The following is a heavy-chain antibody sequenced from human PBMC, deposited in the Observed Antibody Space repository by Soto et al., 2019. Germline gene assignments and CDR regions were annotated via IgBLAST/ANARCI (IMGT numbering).Heavy chain of an antibody. CDR3: ARLSRYFDWLLSRDSTPPYFDY. CDR2: INHSGST. Sequence: SETLSLTCAVYGGSFSGYYWSWIRQPPGKGLEWIGEINHSGSTNYNPSLKSRVTISVDTSKNQFSLKLSSVTAADTAVYYCARLSRYFDWLLSRDSTPPYFDYWGQGTLVTVSS. V-gene: IGHV4-34*01. D-gene: IGHD3-9*01. J-gene: IGHJ4*02. CDR1: GGSFSGYY.